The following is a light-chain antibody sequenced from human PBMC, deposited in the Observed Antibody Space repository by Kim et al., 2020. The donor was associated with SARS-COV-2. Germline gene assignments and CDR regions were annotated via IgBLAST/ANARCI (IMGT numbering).Light chain of an antibody. CDR1: QSVSSSY. V-gene: IGKV3-20*01. Sequence: EIVMTQSPGTLSLSPGERATLSCRASQSVSSSYLAWYQQKPGQAPRLLIYGASSRATGIPDRFSGSGSGTDFTLTISSLQSEDFAVYYCQQYSSSPQYTFGQGTKLEI. CDR3: QQYSSSPQYT. CDR2: GAS. J-gene: IGKJ2*01.